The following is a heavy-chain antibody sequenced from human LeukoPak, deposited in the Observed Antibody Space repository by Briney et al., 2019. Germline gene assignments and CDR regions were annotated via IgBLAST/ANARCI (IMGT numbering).Heavy chain of an antibody. J-gene: IGHJ4*02. CDR2: IRYDGSNK. V-gene: IGHV3-30*02. CDR3: AKGPWVENQFDY. CDR1: GFTFSSYG. Sequence: PGGSLRLSCAASGFTFSSYGMHWVRQAPGKGLEWVAFIRYDGSNKYYADSVKGRFTISRDNSKNTLYLQMNSLRAEDTAVYYCAKGPWVENQFDYWGQGTLVTVSS. D-gene: IGHD1-14*01.